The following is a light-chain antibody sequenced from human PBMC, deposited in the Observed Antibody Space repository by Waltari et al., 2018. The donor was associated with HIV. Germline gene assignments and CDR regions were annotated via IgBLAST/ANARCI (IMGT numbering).Light chain of an antibody. CDR1: QGIRTD. Sequence: GDRVTISCRASQGIRTDVAWYQQVPGKAPKLLIYDASDLESGVPSRFSGSGSGTDFTLTISSLQPEDFATYSCQQFHSYPYTFGQGTKLDIK. CDR2: DAS. V-gene: IGKV1-13*02. CDR3: QQFHSYPYT. J-gene: IGKJ2*01.